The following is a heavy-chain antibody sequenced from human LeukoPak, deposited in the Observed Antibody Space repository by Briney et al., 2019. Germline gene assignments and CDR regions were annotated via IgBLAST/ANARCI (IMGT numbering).Heavy chain of an antibody. Sequence: SETLSLTCAVYGGSFSGYYWSWIRQPPGKGLEWIGEINHSGSTNYNPPLKSRVTISVDTSKNQFSLKLSSVTAADTAVYYCARVPTVTQYYYYYGMDVWGQGTTVTVSS. CDR1: GGSFSGYY. CDR3: ARVPTVTQYYYYYGMDV. V-gene: IGHV4-34*01. J-gene: IGHJ6*02. D-gene: IGHD4-17*01. CDR2: INHSGST.